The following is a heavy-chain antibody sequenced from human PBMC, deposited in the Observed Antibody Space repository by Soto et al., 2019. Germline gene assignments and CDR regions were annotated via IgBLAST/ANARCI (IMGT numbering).Heavy chain of an antibody. J-gene: IGHJ6*03. D-gene: IGHD6-6*01. CDR2: INHSGST. CDR1: GGSFSGYY. CDR3: ARGSLSSSATYYYYYYMDV. V-gene: IGHV4-34*01. Sequence: QVQLQQWGAGLLKPSETLSLTCAVYGGSFSGYYWSWIRQPPGKGLEWIGEINHSGSTNYNPSLKSRVTISVDTSKHQFSLKLSSVPAADTAVYYCARGSLSSSATYYYYYYMDVWGKGTTVTVSS.